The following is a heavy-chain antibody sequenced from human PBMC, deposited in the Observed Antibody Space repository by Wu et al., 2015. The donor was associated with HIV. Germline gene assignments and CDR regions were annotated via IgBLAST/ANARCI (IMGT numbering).Heavy chain of an antibody. V-gene: IGHV1-69*12. CDR3: ARGRATYNYYYYYYMDV. D-gene: IGHD2-2*02. J-gene: IGHJ6*03. CDR1: GGTFSSYA. Sequence: QGQLVQSGAEVKKPGSSVKVSCKASGGTFSSYAISWVRQAPGQGLEWMGGIIPIFGTANYAQKFQGRVTITADESTSTAYMELSSLRSEDTAVYYCARGRATYNYYYYYYMDVWGKGTTVTVSS. CDR2: IIPIFGTA.